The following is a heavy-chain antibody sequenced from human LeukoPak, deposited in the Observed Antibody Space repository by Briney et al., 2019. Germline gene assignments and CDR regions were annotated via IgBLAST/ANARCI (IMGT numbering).Heavy chain of an antibody. CDR3: ARVGEWLFDIDV. V-gene: IGHV4-4*07. CDR1: GDPISDYC. Sequence: SETLSLTCTVSGDPISDYCWTWLRQPAGKGLEWIGRIYGNGSTNYNPSLKSRVAMSIDKSKMQFSLKLRSVTAADTAVYYCARVGEWLFDIDVWGKGTAVSVSS. D-gene: IGHD3-16*01. J-gene: IGHJ6*03. CDR2: IYGNGST.